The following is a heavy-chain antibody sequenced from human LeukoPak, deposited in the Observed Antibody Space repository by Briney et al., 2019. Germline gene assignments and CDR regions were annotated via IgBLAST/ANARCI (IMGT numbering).Heavy chain of an antibody. D-gene: IGHD3-3*01. Sequence: PSETLSLTCAVSGGSFSGYYWSWLRQSPGKGLEWLGEINHSGSTNFNPSLKSRVSISVDTSNNQFSLKLSSVTAADTGVYYCSRPGGVASRRVFYRGYYYMDVLGKGTTGIVS. CDR3: SRPGGVASRRVFYRGYYYMDV. J-gene: IGHJ6*03. CDR1: GGSFSGYY. CDR2: INHSGST. V-gene: IGHV4-34*01.